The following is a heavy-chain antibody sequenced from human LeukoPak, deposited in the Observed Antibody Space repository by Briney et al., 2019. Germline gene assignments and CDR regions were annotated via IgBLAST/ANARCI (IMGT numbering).Heavy chain of an antibody. CDR1: RFTFSNYV. CDR3: ARARSSYGYGDAFDI. J-gene: IGHJ3*02. Sequence: GRSLRLSCAASRFTFSNYVMHWVRQAPGKGLEWVAVISYDGSDKYYADSVKGRFTISRDNSKNTLYLQMNSLRAEDTAVYYCARARSSYGYGDAFDIWGQGTMVTVSS. D-gene: IGHD5-18*01. CDR2: ISYDGSDK. V-gene: IGHV3-30*03.